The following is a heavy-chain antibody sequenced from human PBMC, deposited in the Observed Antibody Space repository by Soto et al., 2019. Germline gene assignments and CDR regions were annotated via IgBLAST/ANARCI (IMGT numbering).Heavy chain of an antibody. CDR3: ATKKWNDVSRLDD. J-gene: IGHJ4*02. D-gene: IGHD1-1*01. CDR1: GYNFTSYY. Sequence: ASVEVSCKASGYNFTSYYMHWVGQAPGQGLAGMGIINPSGGSTSYAQKFQGRVTMTRDTSTSTLYMELSSLRSPDKAVYYCATKKWNDVSRLDDWGQGTRDTAS. V-gene: IGHV1-46*01. CDR2: INPSGGST.